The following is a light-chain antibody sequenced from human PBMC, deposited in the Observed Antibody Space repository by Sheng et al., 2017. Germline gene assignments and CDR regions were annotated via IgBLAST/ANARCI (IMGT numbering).Light chain of an antibody. J-gene: IGKJ2*01. V-gene: IGKV2-28*01. CDR2: LGS. CDR1: QSLLHSNGYNY. CDR3: MHDT. Sequence: DIVMTQSPLSLPVTPGEPASISCRSSQSLLHSNGYNYLDWYLQKPGQSPQLLIYLGSNRASGVPDRFSGSGSGTDFTLKISRVEAEDVGVYYCMHDTFGQGTKLEI.